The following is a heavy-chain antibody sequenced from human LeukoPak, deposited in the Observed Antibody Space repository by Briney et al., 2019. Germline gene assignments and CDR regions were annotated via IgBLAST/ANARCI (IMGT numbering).Heavy chain of an antibody. CDR2: ISNSESS. V-gene: IGHV4-4*07. Sequence: SETLSLTCAVSGASFTSYYWNWIRQPAGKGLEWIGRISNSESSNYNPSLKSRVTMSVDTSQNHFSLKLTSVTAADTAVYYCARGRSHFDYWGQGTLVTVSS. CDR1: GASFTSYY. CDR3: ARGRSHFDY. J-gene: IGHJ4*02. D-gene: IGHD1-26*01.